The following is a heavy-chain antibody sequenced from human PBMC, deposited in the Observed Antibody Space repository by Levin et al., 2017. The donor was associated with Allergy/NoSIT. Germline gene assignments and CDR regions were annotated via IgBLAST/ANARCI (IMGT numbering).Heavy chain of an antibody. D-gene: IGHD6-13*01. Sequence: GESLKISCAASGFTFSSYVMSWVRQAPEKGPEWVSAISGSGGDTYYADSVKGRFTISRDNFKNTLYLQVNSLRAEDTAVYYCAAITYIGSWTLFANWGLGTLVTVSS. CDR1: GFTFSSYV. CDR3: AAITYIGSWTLFAN. J-gene: IGHJ4*02. CDR2: ISGSGGDT. V-gene: IGHV3-23*01.